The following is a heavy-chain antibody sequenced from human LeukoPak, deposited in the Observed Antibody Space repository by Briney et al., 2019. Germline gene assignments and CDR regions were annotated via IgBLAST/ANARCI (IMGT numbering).Heavy chain of an antibody. CDR1: GYTFTGYY. V-gene: IGHV1-2*04. CDR2: INLNNDDT. Sequence: ASVKVSCKSSGYTFTGYYMHWVRQAPGQGLEWMGWINLNNDDTNYAQKFQGWVTMTRDTSISTAYMELSRLRSDDTAVYYCARGYYYDSSGYYQLDYWGQGTLVTVSS. CDR3: ARGYYYDSSGYYQLDY. J-gene: IGHJ4*02. D-gene: IGHD3-22*01.